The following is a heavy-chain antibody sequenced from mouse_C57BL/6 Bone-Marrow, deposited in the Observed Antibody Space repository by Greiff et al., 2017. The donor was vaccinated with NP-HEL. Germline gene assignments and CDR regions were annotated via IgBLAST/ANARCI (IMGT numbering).Heavy chain of an antibody. Sequence: VQLQQSGAELVRPGASVKLSCKASGYTFTDYYINWVKQRPGPGLEWIARIYPGSGNTYYNEKFKGKATLTAEKSSSTAYMQLSSLTSEDSAVYFCAMGYGYWYFDVWGTGTTVTVSS. CDR3: AMGYGYWYFDV. J-gene: IGHJ1*03. D-gene: IGHD1-1*01. CDR1: GYTFTDYY. CDR2: IYPGSGNT. V-gene: IGHV1-76*01.